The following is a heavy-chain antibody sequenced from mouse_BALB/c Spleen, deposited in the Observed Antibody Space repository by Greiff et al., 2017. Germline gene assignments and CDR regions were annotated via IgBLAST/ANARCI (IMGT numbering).Heavy chain of an antibody. D-gene: IGHD1-1*02. CDR1: GFTFSSYG. J-gene: IGHJ3*01. CDR3: ARLENGPAWFAY. V-gene: IGHV5-6*01. Sequence: EVKLMESGGDLVKPGGSLKLSCAASGFTFSSYGMSWVRQTPDKRLEWVATISSGGSYTYYPDSVKGRFTISRDNAKNTLYLQMSSLKSEDTAMYYCARLENGPAWFAYWGQGTLVTVSA. CDR2: ISSGGSYT.